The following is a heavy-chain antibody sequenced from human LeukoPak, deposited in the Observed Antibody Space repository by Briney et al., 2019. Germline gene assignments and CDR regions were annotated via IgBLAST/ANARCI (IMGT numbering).Heavy chain of an antibody. CDR2: IRYDGSNK. J-gene: IGHJ4*02. Sequence: TGGSLRLSCAASGFTFSSYAMSWVRQAPGKGLEWVAFIRYDGSNKYYADSVKGRFTISRDNSKNTLYVQMNSLRAEDTAVYYCAKDRFLEWNGLLDYWGQGTLVTVSS. V-gene: IGHV3-30*02. CDR1: GFTFSSYA. D-gene: IGHD3-3*01. CDR3: AKDRFLEWNGLLDY.